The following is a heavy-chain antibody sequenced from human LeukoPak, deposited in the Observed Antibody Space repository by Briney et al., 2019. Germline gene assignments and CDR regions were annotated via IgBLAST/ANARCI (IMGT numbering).Heavy chain of an antibody. D-gene: IGHD3-22*01. CDR1: GYTLTELS. V-gene: IGHV1-24*01. CDR3: ATPPRYYDSSGYTY. J-gene: IGHJ4*02. CDR2: FDPEDGET. Sequence: ASVKVSCKVSGYTLTELSMHWVRHAPGKGLEWMGGFDPEDGETIYAQKFQGGVTMTEDTSTDTAYMELSSMRSEDTAVYYCATPPRYYDSSGYTYWGQGTLVTVSS.